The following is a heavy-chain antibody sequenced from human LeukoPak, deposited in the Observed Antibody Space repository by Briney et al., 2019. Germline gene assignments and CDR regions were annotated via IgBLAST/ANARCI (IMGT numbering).Heavy chain of an antibody. Sequence: ASVKVSCKASGYTFIGHYMHWVRQVPGQGLEWMGWINPKNAATNYAQKFQGRVTMTRDTSISTVYMELSRLRSDDTAVYYCARDVSGSPENWFDPWGQGTLVTVSS. V-gene: IGHV1-2*02. CDR1: GYTFIGHY. CDR3: ARDVSGSPENWFDP. J-gene: IGHJ5*02. D-gene: IGHD1-26*01. CDR2: INPKNAAT.